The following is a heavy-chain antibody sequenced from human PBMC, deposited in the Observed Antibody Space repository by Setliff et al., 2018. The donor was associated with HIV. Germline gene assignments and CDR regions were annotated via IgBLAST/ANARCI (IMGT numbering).Heavy chain of an antibody. J-gene: IGHJ4*02. V-gene: IGHV5-51*01. Sequence: GESLKISCKASGYHFAIYWIGWVRQMPGKGLEWMGAIYPDDSDTRYSPSFQGRVTLSADKSISTAYLQWSSLQTSDSGMYYCARGIAALTASFDSWGQGSLVTVSS. CDR3: ARGIAALTASFDS. CDR1: GYHFAIYW. CDR2: IYPDDSDT. D-gene: IGHD2-21*02.